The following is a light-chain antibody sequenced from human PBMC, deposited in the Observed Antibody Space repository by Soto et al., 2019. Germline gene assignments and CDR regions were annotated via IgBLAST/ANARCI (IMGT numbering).Light chain of an antibody. V-gene: IGLV2-14*01. CDR2: QVT. Sequence: QSVLTQPASVSGSPGQSITISCTGTSSDFDIYKYVSWYQQHPGKAPKLMIYQVTNRPSGVSNRFSGSTSGNTASLTISGLQAEDEADYYCCSYTSSINYGFGTGTKVTVL. J-gene: IGLJ1*01. CDR1: SSDFDIYKY. CDR3: CSYTSSINYG.